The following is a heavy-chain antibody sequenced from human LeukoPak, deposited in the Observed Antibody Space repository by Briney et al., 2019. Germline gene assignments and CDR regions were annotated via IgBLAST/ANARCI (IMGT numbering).Heavy chain of an antibody. V-gene: IGHV4-59*12. D-gene: IGHD3-22*01. J-gene: IGHJ4*02. CDR1: GGSISSYY. Sequence: SETLSLTCTVSGGSISSYYWSWIRQPPGKGLEWIGYIYYSGSTNYNPSLKSRVTISVDTSKNQSSLKLSSVTAADTAVYYCAREDSSGYYPYFDYWGQGTLVTVSS. CDR3: AREDSSGYYPYFDY. CDR2: IYYSGST.